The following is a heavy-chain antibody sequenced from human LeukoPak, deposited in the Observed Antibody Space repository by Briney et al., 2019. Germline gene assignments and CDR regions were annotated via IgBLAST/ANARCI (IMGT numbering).Heavy chain of an antibody. V-gene: IGHV4-39*07. CDR1: GGSISSGGYY. Sequence: SETLSLTCTVSGGSISSGGYYWSWIRQPPGKGLEWIGEINHSGSTNYNPSLKSRVTISVDTSKNQFSLKLSSVTAADTAVYYCARGQLDYWGQGTLVTVSS. D-gene: IGHD2-2*01. J-gene: IGHJ4*02. CDR2: INHSGST. CDR3: ARGQLDY.